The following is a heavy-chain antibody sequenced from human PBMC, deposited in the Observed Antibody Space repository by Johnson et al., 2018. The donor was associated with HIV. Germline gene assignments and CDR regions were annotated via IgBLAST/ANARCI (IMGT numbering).Heavy chain of an antibody. J-gene: IGHJ3*02. D-gene: IGHD1-26*01. CDR2: INSDGSDT. CDR1: RFTFSSYW. CDR3: AKGTSWELRGAFDI. V-gene: IGHV3-74*02. Sequence: VQLVESGGDLVQPGGSLRLSCAASRFTFSSYWMHWVRQVPGKGLVWVSGINSDGSDTRYADSVKGRFTISRDNAKNSLYLQMNSLRAEDTALYYCAKGTSWELRGAFDIWGQGTMVTVSS.